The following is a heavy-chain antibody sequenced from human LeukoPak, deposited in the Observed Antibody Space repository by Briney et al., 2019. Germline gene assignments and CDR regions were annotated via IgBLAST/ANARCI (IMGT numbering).Heavy chain of an antibody. V-gene: IGHV3-74*01. CDR2: INNDDSST. CDR1: GFTFSNYW. Sequence: PGGSLRLSCAASGFTFSNYWMHWVRQAPGKGLVWVSRINNDDSSTSYADSVKGRFTISRDNAKNTLYLQMNSLRAEDTAVYYCASDFWSGYYTAMGVNYWGQGTLVTVSS. D-gene: IGHD3-3*01. J-gene: IGHJ4*02. CDR3: ASDFWSGYYTAMGVNY.